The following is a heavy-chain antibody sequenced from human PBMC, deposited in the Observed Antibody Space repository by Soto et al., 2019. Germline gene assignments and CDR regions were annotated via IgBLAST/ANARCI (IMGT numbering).Heavy chain of an antibody. CDR3: ARGGDDIVVVPAVSHWFDP. D-gene: IGHD2-2*01. CDR1: GYTFTSYD. Sequence: ASVKVSCKASGYTFTSYDINWVRQATGQELEWMGWMNPNSGNTGYAQKFQGRVTMTRNTSISTAYMELSSLRSEDTAVYYCARGGDDIVVVPAVSHWFDPWGQGTLVTVSS. V-gene: IGHV1-8*01. CDR2: MNPNSGNT. J-gene: IGHJ5*02.